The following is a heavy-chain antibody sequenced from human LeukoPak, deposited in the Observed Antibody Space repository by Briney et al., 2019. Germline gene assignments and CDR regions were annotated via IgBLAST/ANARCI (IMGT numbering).Heavy chain of an antibody. D-gene: IGHD2-15*01. Sequence: GESLKISCKGSGYSFTDYWIAWVRQMPGKGLEWMGIIYPGDSDTRYSPSFQGQVTISVDRSITTAYLQWSSLKASATAVYYCARRGEYCSGGSCYGDAFDIWGQGTMVTVSS. CDR3: ARRGEYCSGGSCYGDAFDI. V-gene: IGHV5-51*01. J-gene: IGHJ3*02. CDR1: GYSFTDYW. CDR2: IYPGDSDT.